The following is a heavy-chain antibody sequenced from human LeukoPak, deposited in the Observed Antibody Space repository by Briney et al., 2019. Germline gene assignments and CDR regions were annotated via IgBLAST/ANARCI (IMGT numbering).Heavy chain of an antibody. CDR1: GGSISSTSYY. J-gene: IGHJ4*02. V-gene: IGHV4-39*01. D-gene: IGHD3-22*01. CDR2: IYYIGSI. Sequence: SETLSLTCSVSGGSISSTSYYWGWIRQPPGKGLEWIGSIYYIGSIYYNPSLRSRVTISVDTSKNQFSLKLSSVTAADTAVYYCARLYDSSGYGVDYWGQGTLVTVSS. CDR3: ARLYDSSGYGVDY.